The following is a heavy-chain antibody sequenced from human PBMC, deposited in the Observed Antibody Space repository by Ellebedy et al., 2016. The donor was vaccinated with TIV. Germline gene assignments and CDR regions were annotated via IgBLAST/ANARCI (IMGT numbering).Heavy chain of an antibody. Sequence: PGGSLRLSCAASGFIFSHYWMHWVRQAPGKGLVWVSRIHSDGSITWYAEFVRGRFTVSRDNGKNTLSLEMNSLRAEDTAVYYCVREGLGGSFDIWGLGTMVTVSS. CDR1: GFIFSHYW. CDR3: VREGLGGSFDI. V-gene: IGHV3-74*01. D-gene: IGHD3-10*01. J-gene: IGHJ3*02. CDR2: IHSDGSIT.